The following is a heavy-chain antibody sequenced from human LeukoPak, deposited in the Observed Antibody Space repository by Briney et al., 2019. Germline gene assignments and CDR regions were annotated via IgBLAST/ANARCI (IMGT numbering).Heavy chain of an antibody. J-gene: IGHJ4*02. CDR2: INSDGRST. CDR3: ARGTGYSVVDY. V-gene: IGHV3-74*01. CDR1: GFTFSSYW. Sequence: PGGSLRLSCAASGFTFSSYWMHWVRQAPVKGLLWVSRINSDGRSTSHADSVKGRFTISRDNAKNTLYLQMNSLRAEDTAVYYCARGTGYSVVDYWGQGTLVTVSS. D-gene: IGHD5-18*01.